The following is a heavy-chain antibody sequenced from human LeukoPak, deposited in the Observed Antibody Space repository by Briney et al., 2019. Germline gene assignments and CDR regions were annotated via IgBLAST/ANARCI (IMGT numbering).Heavy chain of an antibody. CDR1: GGSISSYY. D-gene: IGHD2-2*01. J-gene: IGHJ5*02. V-gene: IGHV4-59*12. CDR3: ARGIYCSSTSCYAGTDWFDP. CDR2: IYYSGST. Sequence: PSETLSLTCTVSGGSISSYYWSWIRQPPGKGLEWIGYIYYSGSTNYNPSLKSRVTISVDTSKNQFSLKLSSVTAADTAVYYCARGIYCSSTSCYAGTDWFDPWGQGTLVTVSS.